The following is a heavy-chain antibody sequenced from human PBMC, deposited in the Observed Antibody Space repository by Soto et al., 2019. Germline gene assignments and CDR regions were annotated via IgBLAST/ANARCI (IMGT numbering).Heavy chain of an antibody. J-gene: IGHJ4*02. CDR3: AKEWAGIGDGYNFFPTGY. CDR1: GFTFSSYG. V-gene: IGHV3-33*06. D-gene: IGHD5-12*01. Sequence: PGGSLRLSCAASGFTFSSYGMHWVRQAPGKGLEWVAVIWYDGSNKYYADSVKGRFTISRDNSKNTLYLQMNSLRAEDTAVYYCAKEWAGIGDGYNFFPTGYWGQGTLVTVSS. CDR2: IWYDGSNK.